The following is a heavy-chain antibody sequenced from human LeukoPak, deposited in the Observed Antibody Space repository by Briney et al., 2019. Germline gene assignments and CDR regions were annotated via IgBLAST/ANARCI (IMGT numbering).Heavy chain of an antibody. CDR3: ARGAYYYDSSGYYD. V-gene: IGHV3-7*02. D-gene: IGHD3-22*01. CDR2: IKQDGSEK. J-gene: IGHJ4*02. CDR1: GFTFSYYW. Sequence: GGSLRLSCAASGFTFSYYWMSWVRQAPGKGLEWVANIKQDGSEKYYVDSVKGRFTISRDNAKNSLYLQMNSLRAEDTAVYYCARGAYYYDSSGYYDWGQGTLVTVSS.